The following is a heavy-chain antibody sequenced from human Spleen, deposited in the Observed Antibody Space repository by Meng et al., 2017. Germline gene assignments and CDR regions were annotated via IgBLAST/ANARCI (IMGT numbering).Heavy chain of an antibody. CDR3: ARDFDSSGWYLSYYYYGMDV. CDR1: GYTFTSYG. J-gene: IGHJ6*02. D-gene: IGHD6-19*01. Sequence: ASVKVSCKASGYTFTSYGISWVRQAPGQGLEWMGWISAYNGNTNYAQKLQGRVTMTTDTSTSTAYMELRSLRSDDTAVYYCARDFDSSGWYLSYYYYGMDVWGQGTTVTVSS. V-gene: IGHV1-18*01. CDR2: ISAYNGNT.